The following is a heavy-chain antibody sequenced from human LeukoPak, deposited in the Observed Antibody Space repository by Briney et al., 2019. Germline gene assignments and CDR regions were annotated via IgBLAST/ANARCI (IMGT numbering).Heavy chain of an antibody. Sequence: SETLSLTCTVSGGSITSSNYYWGWIRQPPGKGLEWIGRFYYSGSTNYNPALKSRVTISVDTCKNQFSLKLSSVTAADTAVYYCVYYYGSGSVEYWGQGTLVTVSS. J-gene: IGHJ4*02. V-gene: IGHV4-39*01. CDR1: GGSITSSNYY. CDR2: FYYSGST. CDR3: VYYYGSGSVEY. D-gene: IGHD3-10*01.